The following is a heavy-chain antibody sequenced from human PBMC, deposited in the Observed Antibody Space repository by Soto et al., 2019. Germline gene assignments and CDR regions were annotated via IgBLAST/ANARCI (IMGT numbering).Heavy chain of an antibody. CDR2: ISSSSSYI. J-gene: IGHJ4*02. D-gene: IGHD5-12*01. CDR3: ARDHHRYSGYDYVDY. Sequence: GGSLRLSCSASGFPFSNSTMHWVRQAPGKGLEWVSSISSSSSYIYYADSVKGRFTISRDNAKNSLYLQMNSLRAEDTAVYYCARDHHRYSGYDYVDYWGQGTLVTVSS. CDR1: GFPFSNST. V-gene: IGHV3-21*04.